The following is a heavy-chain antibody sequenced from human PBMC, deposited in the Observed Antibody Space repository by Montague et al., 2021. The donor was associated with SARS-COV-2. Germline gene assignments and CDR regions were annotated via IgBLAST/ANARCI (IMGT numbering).Heavy chain of an antibody. CDR3: ARIFLVEPHGIALYYFDY. D-gene: IGHD6-13*01. CDR1: GFTFGDYY. Sequence: SLRLSCAASGFTFGDYYTTWVRQAPGKGLEWISDISSGSHYTNYADSVRGRFAISRDDAKKSLYLDMDSLRAEDTAVYYCARIFLVEPHGIALYYFDYWGQGALVTVSS. J-gene: IGHJ4*02. V-gene: IGHV3-11*03. CDR2: ISSGSHYT.